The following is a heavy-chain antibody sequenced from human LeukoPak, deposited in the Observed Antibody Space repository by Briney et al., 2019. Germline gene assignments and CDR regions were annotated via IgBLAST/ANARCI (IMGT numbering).Heavy chain of an antibody. CDR2: INDSGDST. CDR3: AKAAGGLVY. V-gene: IGHV3-23*01. J-gene: IGHJ4*02. Sequence: GGSLRLSCAASGFSFSSSAMSWVRQAPGKGLEWVPAINDSGDSTYYADSVKGRFTVSRDNSKNTLYLQMNGLRAEDTAVYYCAKAAGGLVYWGQGTLVIISS. D-gene: IGHD6-19*01. CDR1: GFSFSSSA.